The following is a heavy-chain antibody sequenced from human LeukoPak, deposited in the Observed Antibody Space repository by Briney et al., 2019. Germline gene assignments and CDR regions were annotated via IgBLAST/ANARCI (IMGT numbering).Heavy chain of an antibody. CDR2: ISHNGGA. V-gene: IGHV4-38-2*02. CDR1: GYSISSGYH. D-gene: IGHD4-23*01. CDR3: ARDLGSGGNSDY. J-gene: IGHJ4*02. Sequence: SETLSLTCAVSGYSISSGYHSGWIRQPPGKGLQWIASISHNGGASCNPSLKSRVTISLDTSNNQFSLELRSVTAADTAVYYCARDLGSGGNSDYWGQGTLVTVSS.